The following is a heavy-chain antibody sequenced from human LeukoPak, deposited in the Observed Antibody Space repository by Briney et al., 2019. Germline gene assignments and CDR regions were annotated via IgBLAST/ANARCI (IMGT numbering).Heavy chain of an antibody. D-gene: IGHD2-15*01. J-gene: IGHJ6*02. V-gene: IGHV3-66*01. CDR2: IYSGGST. CDR3: AREDCSGGSCYRQDGMDV. CDR1: GFTVSSNY. Sequence: GGSLRLSCAASGFTVSSNYMSWVRQAPGKGLEWVSVIYSGGSTYYADSVKGRFTISRDNSKNTLYLQMNSLRAEDTAVYYCAREDCSGGSCYRQDGMDVWGQGTTVTVSS.